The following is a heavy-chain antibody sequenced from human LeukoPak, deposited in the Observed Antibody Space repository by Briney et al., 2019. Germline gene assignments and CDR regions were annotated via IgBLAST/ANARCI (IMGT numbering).Heavy chain of an antibody. Sequence: PSETLSLTCTGSGGSISSYYWSWIRQPPGKGLEWIGYIYYSGSTNYNPSLKSRVTISVDTSKNQFSLKPSSVTAADTAVYYCAREREGDFDYWGQGTLVTVSS. J-gene: IGHJ4*02. V-gene: IGHV4-59*01. CDR3: AREREGDFDY. CDR2: IYYSGST. CDR1: GGSISSYY. D-gene: IGHD5-24*01.